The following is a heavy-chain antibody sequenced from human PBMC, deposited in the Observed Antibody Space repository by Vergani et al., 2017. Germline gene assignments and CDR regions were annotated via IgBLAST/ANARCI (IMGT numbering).Heavy chain of an antibody. CDR3: AREAGCSGGSCYFYSHYYYGMDV. V-gene: IGHV3-33*01. D-gene: IGHD2-15*01. J-gene: IGHJ6*02. CDR1: GFTFSSYG. Sequence: QVQLVESGGGVVQPGRSLRLSCAASGFTFSSYGLHWVRQAPGKGLEWVAVIWYDGSNKYYADSVKGRFTISRDNSKNTLYLQMNSLRAEDTAVYYCAREAGCSGGSCYFYSHYYYGMDVWGQGTTVTVSS. CDR2: IWYDGSNK.